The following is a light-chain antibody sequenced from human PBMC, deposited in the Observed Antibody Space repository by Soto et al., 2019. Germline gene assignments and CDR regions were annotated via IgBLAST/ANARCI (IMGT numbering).Light chain of an antibody. CDR2: GAS. Sequence: IVLTQSPGTLSLSPGERATLSCRASQTIRSTYLAWYQQKPGQAPRLLIYGASSRATGIPDRFSGSGSGTDFTLTISRLEPEDFATYYCLQDYNYPRTFGQGTKVDIK. CDR1: QTIRSTY. V-gene: IGKV3-20*01. J-gene: IGKJ1*01. CDR3: LQDYNYPRT.